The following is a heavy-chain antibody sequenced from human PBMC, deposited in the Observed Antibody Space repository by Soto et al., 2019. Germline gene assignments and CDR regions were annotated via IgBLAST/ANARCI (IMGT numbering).Heavy chain of an antibody. Sequence: GESLKISCNGSGYSFTSYWIRWVRQMPGKGLEWMGRIDPSDSYTNYSPSFQGHVTISADKSISTAYLQWSSLKASDTAMYYCARHPYSDSSGYLASWGQGTLVTSPQ. V-gene: IGHV5-10-1*01. CDR2: IDPSDSYT. CDR1: GYSFTSYW. D-gene: IGHD3-22*01. CDR3: ARHPYSDSSGYLAS. J-gene: IGHJ4*02.